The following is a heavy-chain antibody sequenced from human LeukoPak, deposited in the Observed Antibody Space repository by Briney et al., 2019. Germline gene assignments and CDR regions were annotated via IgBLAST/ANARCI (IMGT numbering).Heavy chain of an antibody. Sequence: NPGGSLRLSCAASGFTFSSYAMSWVRQAPGKGLEWVSAISGSGGSTYYADSVKGRFTISRDNSKNTLYLQMNSLRAEDTAVYYCARRLGSGSYDSCYFDYWGQGTLVTVSS. J-gene: IGHJ4*02. CDR1: GFTFSSYA. CDR3: ARRLGSGSYDSCYFDY. V-gene: IGHV3-23*01. CDR2: ISGSGGST. D-gene: IGHD3-10*01.